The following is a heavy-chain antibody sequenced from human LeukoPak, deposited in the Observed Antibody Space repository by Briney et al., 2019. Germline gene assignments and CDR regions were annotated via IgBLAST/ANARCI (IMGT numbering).Heavy chain of an antibody. CDR2: IYTSGST. V-gene: IGHV4-61*02. CDR1: GNSISSGDYY. CDR3: ARGYSSSWYFNWFDP. J-gene: IGHJ5*02. Sequence: SSETLSLTCTVSGNSISSGDYYWSWIRQPAGKGLEWIGRIYTSGSTTYNPSLKSRVTISGDTSENQFSLRLSSVTAADTAVYYCARGYSSSWYFNWFDPWGQGTLVTVSS. D-gene: IGHD6-13*01.